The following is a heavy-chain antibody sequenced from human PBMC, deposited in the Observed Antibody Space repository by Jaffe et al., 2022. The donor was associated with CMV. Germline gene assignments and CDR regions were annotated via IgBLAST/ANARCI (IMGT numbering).Heavy chain of an antibody. D-gene: IGHD6-19*01. CDR2: ISAYNGNT. Sequence: QVQLVQSGAEVKKPGASVKVSCKASGYTFTSYGISWVRQAPGQGLEWMGWISAYNGNTNYAQKLQGRVTMTTDTSTSTAYMELRSLRSDDTAVYYCARDNPSKWLVPGRNWFDPWGQGTLVTVSS. CDR3: ARDNPSKWLVPGRNWFDP. CDR1: GYTFTSYG. J-gene: IGHJ5*02. V-gene: IGHV1-18*04.